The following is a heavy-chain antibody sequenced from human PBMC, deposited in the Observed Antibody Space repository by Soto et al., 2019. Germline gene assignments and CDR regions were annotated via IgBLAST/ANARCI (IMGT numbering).Heavy chain of an antibody. J-gene: IGHJ5*02. D-gene: IGHD6-19*01. CDR1: GYTFTSYD. Sequence: ASVKVSCKASGYTFTSYDINWVRQATGQGLEWMGWMNPNSGNTGYAQKFQGRVTMTRNTSISTAYMELSSLRSEDTAVYYCARWYSSGWYFLPPSGMWFDPWGQGTLVTVSS. CDR3: ARWYSSGWYFLPPSGMWFDP. CDR2: MNPNSGNT. V-gene: IGHV1-8*01.